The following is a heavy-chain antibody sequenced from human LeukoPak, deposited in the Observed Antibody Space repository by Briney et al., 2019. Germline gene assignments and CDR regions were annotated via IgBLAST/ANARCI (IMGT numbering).Heavy chain of an antibody. J-gene: IGHJ4*02. V-gene: IGHV3-21*01. Sequence: GGSLRLSCVASGFTLSTYSMNWVRQAPGKGLEWVSSISSSSNYIYYADSVKGRFTISRDNAKNSLYLQMNSLRAADTAVYYCAQNFYDSSGLYFDYWGQGTLVTVSS. CDR3: AQNFYDSSGLYFDY. CDR1: GFTLSTYS. D-gene: IGHD3-22*01. CDR2: ISSSSNYI.